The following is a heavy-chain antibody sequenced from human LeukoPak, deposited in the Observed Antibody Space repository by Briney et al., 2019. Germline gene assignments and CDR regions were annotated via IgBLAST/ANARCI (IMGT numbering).Heavy chain of an antibody. CDR1: GGTFSSYA. CDR3: AGGGYSFNWFDP. V-gene: IGHV1-69*13. CDR2: IIPIFGTA. Sequence: SVKVSCMASGGTFSSYAISWVRQAPGQGLEWMGGIIPIFGTANYAQKFQGRVTITADESTSTAYMELSSLRSEDTAVYYCAGGGYSFNWFDPWGQGTLVTVSS. J-gene: IGHJ5*02. D-gene: IGHD5-18*01.